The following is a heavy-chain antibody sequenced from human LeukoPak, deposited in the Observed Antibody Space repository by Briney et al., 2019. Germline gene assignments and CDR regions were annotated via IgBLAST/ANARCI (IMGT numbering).Heavy chain of an antibody. CDR3: ASWPGGWYGEDS. CDR1: GFTASSSY. CDR2: VFGGGST. V-gene: IGHV3-53*01. D-gene: IGHD6-19*01. J-gene: IGHJ4*02. Sequence: PGGSLRLSCAASGFTASSSYMSWVGQAPGKVLHRVSVVFGGGSTYYADSVKGRFTISRDTFKNTVNLEMNSLRAEDTAVYYCASWPGGWYGEDSWGQGTLVTVSS.